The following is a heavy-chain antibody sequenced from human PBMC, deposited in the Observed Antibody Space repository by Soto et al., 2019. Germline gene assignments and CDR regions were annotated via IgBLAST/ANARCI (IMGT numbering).Heavy chain of an antibody. CDR3: AKGGSGSYSNAFDI. CDR2: IYYSGST. D-gene: IGHD3-10*01. CDR1: GGSISSSSYY. Sequence: SETLSLTCTVSGGSISSSSYYWGWIRQPPGKGLEWIGSIYYSGSTYYNQSLKSRVTISVDTSKNQFSLKLSSVTAADTAVYYCAKGGSGSYSNAFDIWGQGTMVTVS. V-gene: IGHV4-39*01. J-gene: IGHJ3*02.